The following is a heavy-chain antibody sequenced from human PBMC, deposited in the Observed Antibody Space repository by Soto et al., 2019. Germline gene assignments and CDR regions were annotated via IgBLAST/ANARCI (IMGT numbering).Heavy chain of an antibody. CDR3: ARHWGRGAAGTCYN. D-gene: IGHD6-13*01. Sequence: PSETLSLTCTVSGGSISSGGYYWGWIRQPPGKGLEWIGTIYFSGSTYYNPSLKSRVTMSVDTSKNQFSLKLSSVTAADTAVYYCARHWGRGAAGTCYNWGQGTLVTVSS. V-gene: IGHV4-39*01. CDR2: IYFSGST. J-gene: IGHJ4*02. CDR1: GGSISSGGYY.